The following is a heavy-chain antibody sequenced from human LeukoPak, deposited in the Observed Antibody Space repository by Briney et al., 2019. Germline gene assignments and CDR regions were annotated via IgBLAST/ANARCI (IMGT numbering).Heavy chain of an antibody. Sequence: ASVKVSCKASGGTFSSYAISWVRQAPGQGLEWMGGFDPEDGETIYAQKFQGRVTMTEDTSTDTAYMELSSLRSEDTAVYYCATTDMIVVPRFDYWGQGTLVTVSS. V-gene: IGHV1-24*01. CDR1: GGTFSSYA. CDR3: ATTDMIVVPRFDY. CDR2: FDPEDGET. D-gene: IGHD3-22*01. J-gene: IGHJ4*02.